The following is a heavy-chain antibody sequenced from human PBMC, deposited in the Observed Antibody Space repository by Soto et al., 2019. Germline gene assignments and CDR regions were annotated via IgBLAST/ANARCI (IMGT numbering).Heavy chain of an antibody. J-gene: IGHJ4*02. D-gene: IGHD3-10*01. CDR3: ARVPSARPRRITMVRGVTDYFDY. Sequence: SETLSLTCAVYGGSFSGYYWSWIRQPPGKGLEWIGEINHSGSTNYNPSLKSRVTISVDTSKNQFSLKLSSVTAADTAVYYCARVPSARPRRITMVRGVTDYFDYWGQGTLVTVSS. CDR2: INHSGST. V-gene: IGHV4-34*01. CDR1: GGSFSGYY.